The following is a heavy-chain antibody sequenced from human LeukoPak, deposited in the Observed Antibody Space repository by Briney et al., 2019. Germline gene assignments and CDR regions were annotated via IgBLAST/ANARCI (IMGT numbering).Heavy chain of an antibody. CDR2: ISSNGGRT. CDR1: GFTFRSYG. D-gene: IGHD5-18*01. V-gene: IGHV3-64*01. Sequence: PGGSLRLSCAASGFTFRSYGMHWVRQAPGKGLEYVSAISSNGGRTYYANSVKGRFTISRDNAKNSLYLQMNSLRAEDTAVYYCAREDSYGFGIDYWGQGTLVTVSS. J-gene: IGHJ4*02. CDR3: AREDSYGFGIDY.